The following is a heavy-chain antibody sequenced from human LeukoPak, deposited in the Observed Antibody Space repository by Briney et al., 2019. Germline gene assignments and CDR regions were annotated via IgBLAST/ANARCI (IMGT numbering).Heavy chain of an antibody. CDR3: AKYSYYDILTGSFDI. D-gene: IGHD3-9*01. J-gene: IGHJ3*02. CDR2: ISWNSGSI. V-gene: IGHV3-9*01. CDR1: GFTFDDYA. Sequence: GRSLRLSCAASGFTFDDYAMHWVRQAPGKGLEWVSGISWNSGSIGYADSVKGRFTISRDNAKNPLYLQMNSLRAEDTALYYCAKYSYYDILTGSFDIWGQGTMVTVSS.